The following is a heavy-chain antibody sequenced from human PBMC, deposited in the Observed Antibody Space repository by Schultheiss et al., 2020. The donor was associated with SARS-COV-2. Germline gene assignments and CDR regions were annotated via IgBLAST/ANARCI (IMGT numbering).Heavy chain of an antibody. CDR3: ARDQGAAANAFDI. V-gene: IGHV3-30-3*01. D-gene: IGHD6-13*01. CDR2: ISYDGSNK. Sequence: GESLKISCAASGFTFSSYAMSWVRQAPGKGLEWVAVISYDGSNKYYADSVKGRFTISRDNSKNTLYLQINSLRAEDTAMYYCARDQGAAANAFDIWGQGTMVTVAS. J-gene: IGHJ3*02. CDR1: GFTFSSYA.